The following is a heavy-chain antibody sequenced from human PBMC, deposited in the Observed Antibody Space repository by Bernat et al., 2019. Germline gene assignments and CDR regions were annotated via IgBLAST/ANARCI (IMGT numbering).Heavy chain of an antibody. D-gene: IGHD3-22*01. Sequence: EVQLVESGGGLVQPGGSLRLSCAASGFTFSSYSMNWVRQAPGKGLEWVSYISSSSTIYYADSVKGRFTISRDNAKNSLYLQMNSLRAEDTAVYYCARLRADSREYYFDYWGQGTLVTVSS. CDR3: ARLRADSREYYFDY. CDR2: ISSSSTI. CDR1: GFTFSSYS. J-gene: IGHJ4*02. V-gene: IGHV3-48*01.